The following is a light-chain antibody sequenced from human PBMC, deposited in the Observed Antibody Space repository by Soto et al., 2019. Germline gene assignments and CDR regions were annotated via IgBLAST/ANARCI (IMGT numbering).Light chain of an antibody. CDR3: GTWDSGLSGFV. CDR1: NSNIGNSY. V-gene: IGLV1-51*02. Sequence: QSLLTQPPSVSAAPGQKVTISCSGSNSNIGNSYVYWYQQFPGAAPKLLMYENAKRASGIPDRFSGSKSGAAATLAITGIQTGDEADYYCGTWDSGLSGFVFGTGTKLTVL. J-gene: IGLJ1*01. CDR2: ENA.